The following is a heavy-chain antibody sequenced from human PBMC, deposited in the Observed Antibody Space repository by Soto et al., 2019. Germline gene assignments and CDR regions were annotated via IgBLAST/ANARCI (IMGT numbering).Heavy chain of an antibody. J-gene: IGHJ4*02. D-gene: IGHD6-19*01. CDR1: GFSLSTYD. V-gene: IGHV3-23*01. Sequence: GGSLRLSCAASGFSLSTYDMIWVRQAPGKGLEWVSDIRGDGDSTYYADSVKGRFTISRDKANNTVSLQMNSLRGEDTAVYFCAREAPVAGTNYFDLWGQGTMVTVSS. CDR3: AREAPVAGTNYFDL. CDR2: IRGDGDST.